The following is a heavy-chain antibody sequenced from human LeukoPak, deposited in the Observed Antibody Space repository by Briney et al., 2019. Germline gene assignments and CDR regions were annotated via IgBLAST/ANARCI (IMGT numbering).Heavy chain of an antibody. CDR1: GGSISSYY. V-gene: IGHV4-4*07. Sequence: PSETLSLTCTVSGGSISSYYWSWIRQPAGKGLEWIGRIYTSGSTNYNPSLKSRATMSVDTSKNQFSLKLSSVSAADTAVYYCARDRDDFWSGYPNDAFDIWGKGKMVTVSS. J-gene: IGHJ3*02. CDR2: IYTSGST. CDR3: ARDRDDFWSGYPNDAFDI. D-gene: IGHD3-3*01.